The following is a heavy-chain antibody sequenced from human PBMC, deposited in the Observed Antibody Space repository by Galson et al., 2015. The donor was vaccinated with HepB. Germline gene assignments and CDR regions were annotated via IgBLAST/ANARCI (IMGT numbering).Heavy chain of an antibody. J-gene: IGHJ3*02. CDR3: ARENATTGGAFDI. CDR2: IRNVDDA. V-gene: IGHV3-13*01. D-gene: IGHD4-11*01. CDR1: GFTFSSYD. Sequence: SLRLSCAASGFTFSSYDMHWVRQRTGYGLEWVSVIRNVDDAYYADSVKGRFSISRENAKNSFFLHMNSLRAGDTAVYYCARENATTGGAFDIWGQGTLVTVSS.